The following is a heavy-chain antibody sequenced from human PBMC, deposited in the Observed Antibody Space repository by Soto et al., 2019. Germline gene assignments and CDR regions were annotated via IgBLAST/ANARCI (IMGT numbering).Heavy chain of an antibody. CDR3: ARGGFLWFGDPRGMDV. V-gene: IGHV4-59*01. CDR1: GGSISSYY. CDR2: IYYSGST. Sequence: NPSETLSLTCTVSGGSISSYYWSWIRQPPGKGLEWIGYIYYSGSTNYNPSLKSRVTISINTSKNQFSLKLSSVTAADTAVYYCARGGFLWFGDPRGMDVWGQGTTATVSS. J-gene: IGHJ6*02. D-gene: IGHD3-10*01.